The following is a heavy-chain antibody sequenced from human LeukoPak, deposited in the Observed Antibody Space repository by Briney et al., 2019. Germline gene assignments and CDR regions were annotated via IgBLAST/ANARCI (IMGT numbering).Heavy chain of an antibody. Sequence: SETLSLTCTVSGGSLIGHYWSWIRQSPGKELEWIAYIYSHENTNYSPSLNGRATISEDTSKNQVFLKVRSVTTADTAVYYCARQTPYNGNHYFDYWGQGILVTVSS. V-gene: IGHV4-4*09. CDR2: IYSHENT. CDR3: ARQTPYNGNHYFDY. D-gene: IGHD1-14*01. J-gene: IGHJ4*02. CDR1: GGSLIGHY.